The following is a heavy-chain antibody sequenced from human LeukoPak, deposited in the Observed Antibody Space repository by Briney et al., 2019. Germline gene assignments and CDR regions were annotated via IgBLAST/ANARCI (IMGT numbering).Heavy chain of an antibody. CDR1: GFTVSSHA. V-gene: IGHV3-53*01. CDR3: ARSPLIDFWSGYFDY. J-gene: IGHJ4*02. D-gene: IGHD3-3*01. CDR2: IYSGGST. Sequence: GGCLRLSCAASGFTVSSHAMGWVRQAPGKWLEWDSVIYSGGSTYYADYVKGRFTISRDNSKNTLYLQMNSLRAEDTAVYHCARSPLIDFWSGYFDYWGQGTLVTVSS.